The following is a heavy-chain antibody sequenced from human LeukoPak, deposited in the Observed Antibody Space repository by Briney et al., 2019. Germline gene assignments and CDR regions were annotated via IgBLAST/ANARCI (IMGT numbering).Heavy chain of an antibody. V-gene: IGHV3-23*01. D-gene: IGHD3-22*01. CDR2: ISASGGNT. Sequence: GGSLRLSCAASGFTFSRYAMTWVRQAPGKGLEWFSSISASGGNTYYADSVKGRFTISRDNSKNTLYLQMNSLRAEDTAVYYCARGLGGYYDSSGYPIHMDVWGKGTTVTVSS. CDR3: ARGLGGYYDSSGYPIHMDV. CDR1: GFTFSRYA. J-gene: IGHJ6*03.